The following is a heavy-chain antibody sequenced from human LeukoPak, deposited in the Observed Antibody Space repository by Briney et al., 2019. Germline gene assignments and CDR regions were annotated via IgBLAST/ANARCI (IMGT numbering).Heavy chain of an antibody. CDR3: ARAGGTSWADY. CDR1: GFTFRDYW. D-gene: IGHD6-13*01. Sequence: GGSLRLSCEASGFTFRDYWMTWVRQAPGKGLEWVANIKQDGTEKFYVDSVKGRFTISRDNGKNSLYLQMNSLRVEDTAIYYCARAGGTSWADYWGQGTLVTVSS. CDR2: IKQDGTEK. J-gene: IGHJ4*02. V-gene: IGHV3-7*01.